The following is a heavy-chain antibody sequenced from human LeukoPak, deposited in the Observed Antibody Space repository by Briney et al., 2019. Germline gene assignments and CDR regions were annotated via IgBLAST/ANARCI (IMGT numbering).Heavy chain of an antibody. Sequence: ASVKVSCKASGYTFTAYYIHWVRQAPGQGLEWMGLINPNTGVTKFAQKFHGRVTMSRDTSISTAYMELNRLTSDDTAAYYCARGDYGRGDPWGQGSLVTVSS. CDR1: GYTFTAYY. D-gene: IGHD4-17*01. CDR2: INPNTGVT. CDR3: ARGDYGRGDP. J-gene: IGHJ5*02. V-gene: IGHV1-2*06.